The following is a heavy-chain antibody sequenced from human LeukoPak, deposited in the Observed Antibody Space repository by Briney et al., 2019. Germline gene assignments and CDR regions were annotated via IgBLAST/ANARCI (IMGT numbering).Heavy chain of an antibody. CDR2: FIPIYGTA. Sequence: GASVKVSCKASGGTFNTYAISWVRQAPGQRLEWMGGFIPIYGTANYAQKFQGRVTITADASTSAAYMVLSSLRSEDTAVYYCATPGGILTGSNTPYSFDYWGQGTLVTVSS. CDR1: GGTFNTYA. D-gene: IGHD3-9*01. CDR3: ATPGGILTGSNTPYSFDY. J-gene: IGHJ4*02. V-gene: IGHV1-69*13.